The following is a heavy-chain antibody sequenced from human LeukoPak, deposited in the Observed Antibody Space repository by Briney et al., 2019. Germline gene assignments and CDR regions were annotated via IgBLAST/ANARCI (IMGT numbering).Heavy chain of an antibody. CDR1: GFTFSSYS. J-gene: IGHJ4*02. V-gene: IGHV3-21*01. Sequence: GVSLRLSCAASGFTFSSYSMNWVRQAPGKGLEWFSSISSSSSYIYYADSVKGRFTISRDNAKNSLYLQMNSLSAEDTYVYYCARVDGWYCFDYWGQGTPVTVSS. D-gene: IGHD6-19*01. CDR3: ARVDGWYCFDY. CDR2: ISSSSSYI.